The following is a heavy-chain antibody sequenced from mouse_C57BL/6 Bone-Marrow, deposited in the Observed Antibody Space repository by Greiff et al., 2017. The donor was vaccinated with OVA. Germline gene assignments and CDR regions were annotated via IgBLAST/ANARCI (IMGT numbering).Heavy chain of an antibody. J-gene: IGHJ3*01. D-gene: IGHD3-2*02. CDR3: ARKRTQATTWFAY. Sequence: QVHVKQSGAELVKPGASVKLSCKASGYTFTSYWMQWVKQRPGQGLEWIGEIDPSDSYTNYNQKFKGKATLTVDTSSSTAYMQLSSLTSEDSAVYYCARKRTQATTWFAYWGQGTLVTVSA. CDR2: IDPSDSYT. V-gene: IGHV1-50*01. CDR1: GYTFTSYW.